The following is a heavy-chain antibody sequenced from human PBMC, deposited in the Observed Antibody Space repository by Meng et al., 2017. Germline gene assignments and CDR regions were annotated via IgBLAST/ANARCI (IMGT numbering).Heavy chain of an antibody. D-gene: IGHD2-15*01. Sequence: QVHLQQWGAGLLEPSETLSLTCAGYGGSFSCYDWSWIRQPPGKGLEWIGEINHSGSTNYNPSLKSRVTISVDTSKNQFSLKLSSVTAADTAVYYCAREVVAALDYWGQGTLVTVSS. V-gene: IGHV4-34*01. CDR1: GGSFSCYD. J-gene: IGHJ4*02. CDR2: INHSGST. CDR3: AREVVAALDY.